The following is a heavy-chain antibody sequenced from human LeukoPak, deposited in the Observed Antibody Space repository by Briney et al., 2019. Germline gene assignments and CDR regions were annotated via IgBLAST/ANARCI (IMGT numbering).Heavy chain of an antibody. CDR2: IDPSDSYT. CDR3: ARQRFSTFDY. CDR1: GYSFTSYW. V-gene: IGHV5-10-1*01. Sequence: GESLKISCKGSGYSFTSYWITWVRQMPGKGLEWMGRIDPSDSYTNYSPSFQGHVTISADRSISTAYLQWSSLKASDTAMYYCARQRFSTFDYWGQGTLVTVSS. J-gene: IGHJ4*02.